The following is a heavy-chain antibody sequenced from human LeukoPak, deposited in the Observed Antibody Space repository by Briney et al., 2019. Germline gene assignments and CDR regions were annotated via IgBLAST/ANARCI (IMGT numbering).Heavy chain of an antibody. Sequence: GGSLRLSCAASGFTVSSNYISWVCQAPGKGLEWVSVIYSGGSTYYADSVKGRFTISRDNSKNTLYLQMNSLRVEDTAVYYCARGVVVTLGTYYFDYWGQGTLVTVSS. D-gene: IGHD2-21*02. CDR1: GFTVSSNY. CDR2: IYSGGST. CDR3: ARGVVVTLGTYYFDY. V-gene: IGHV3-53*01. J-gene: IGHJ4*02.